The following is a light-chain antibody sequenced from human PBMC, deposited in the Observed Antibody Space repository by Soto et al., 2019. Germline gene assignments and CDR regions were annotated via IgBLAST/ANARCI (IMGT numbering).Light chain of an antibody. CDR2: EGS. CDR3: CSYAGSSTPDYG. CDR1: SSDVGSYNL. J-gene: IGLJ1*01. V-gene: IGLV2-23*01. Sequence: QSALTQPASVSGSPGQSITISCTGTSSDVGSYNLVSWYQQHPGKAPKLMIYEGSKRTSGVSNRFSGSKSGNTASLTISGFQAEDEADYYCCSYAGSSTPDYGFGTGTKVTVL.